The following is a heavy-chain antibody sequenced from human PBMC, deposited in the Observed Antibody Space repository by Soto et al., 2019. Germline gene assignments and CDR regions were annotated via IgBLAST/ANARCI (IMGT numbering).Heavy chain of an antibody. V-gene: IGHV3-33*01. CDR2: IWFDGSKT. D-gene: IGHD1-1*01. CDR1: GFTFGDYG. CDR3: ARVGTTPVLKYFDY. J-gene: IGHJ4*02. Sequence: QVQLVESVGGVVQPGRSLRLSCAASGFTFGDYGMFWVRQAPGKGLEWVAMIWFDGSKTYYLDSVKGRFTISRDNSKNTLYLQMNSLRAEDTAVYYCARVGTTPVLKYFDYWGRGTLVTVSS.